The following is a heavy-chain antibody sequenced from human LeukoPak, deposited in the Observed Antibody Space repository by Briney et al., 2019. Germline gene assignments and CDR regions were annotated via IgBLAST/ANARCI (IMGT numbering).Heavy chain of an antibody. CDR2: ISSSSSYI. V-gene: IGHV3-21*01. CDR3: ARPFWSGYSIYYYYYMDV. D-gene: IGHD3-3*01. CDR1: GFTFSSYS. Sequence: GGSLRLSCAASGFTFSSYSMNWVRQAPGKGLEWVSSISSSSSYIYYADSVKGRFTISRDNAKNSLYLQMNNLRAEDTAVYYCARPFWSGYSIYYYYYMDVWGKGTTVTVSS. J-gene: IGHJ6*03.